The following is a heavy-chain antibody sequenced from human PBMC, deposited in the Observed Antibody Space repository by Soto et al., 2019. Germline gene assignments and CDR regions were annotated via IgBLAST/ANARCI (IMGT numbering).Heavy chain of an antibody. Sequence: ASVKVSCKASGYTFTSYDFNWVRQAPGQGLEWMGWMNPNSGNTGYGKKFQGRLTMTRDTSIGTAYMELSSLTSEDTAVYYCARGLSGYCSSGTCYPPGALYLWGQGTMVTVSS. CDR3: ARGLSGYCSSGTCYPPGALYL. CDR2: MNPNSGNT. D-gene: IGHD2-15*01. V-gene: IGHV1-8*02. CDR1: GYTFTSYD. J-gene: IGHJ3*01.